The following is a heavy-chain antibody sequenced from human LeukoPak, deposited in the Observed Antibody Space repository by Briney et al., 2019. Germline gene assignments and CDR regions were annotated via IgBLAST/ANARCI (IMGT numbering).Heavy chain of an antibody. J-gene: IGHJ4*02. D-gene: IGHD2-2*02. CDR2: IRGSGGST. V-gene: IGHV3-23*01. CDR3: AKWGGYDIVVVPAAIVY. CDR1: GFTFSSYA. Sequence: GGSLRLSCAASGFTFSSYAMSWVRQAPGKGLEWVSAIRGSGGSTYYADSVKGRFTISRDNSKNTLYLQMNSLRAEDTAVYYCAKWGGYDIVVVPAAIVYWGQGTLVTVSS.